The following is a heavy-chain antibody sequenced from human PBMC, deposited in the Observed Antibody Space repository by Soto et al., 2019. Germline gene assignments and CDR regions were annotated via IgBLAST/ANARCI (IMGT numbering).Heavy chain of an antibody. CDR1: GFTFSSYS. V-gene: IGHV3-21*04. CDR2: ISSSSSYI. Sequence: VGSLRLSCAASGFTFSSYSMNWVRQAPGKGLEWVSSISSSSSYIYYADSVKGRFTISRDNAKNSLYLQMNSLRAEDTAVYYCARDRNAGPGFDYWGQGTLVTVSS. CDR3: ARDRNAGPGFDY. J-gene: IGHJ4*02.